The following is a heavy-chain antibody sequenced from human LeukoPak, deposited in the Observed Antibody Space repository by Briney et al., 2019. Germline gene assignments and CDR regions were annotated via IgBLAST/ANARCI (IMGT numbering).Heavy chain of an antibody. D-gene: IGHD3-22*01. CDR2: ISGSGTTI. J-gene: IGHJ4*02. CDR3: ARDFRSGGHYDSSGYYGIDY. CDR1: GFTFSDYY. V-gene: IGHV3-11*01. Sequence: GGSLTLTCAASGFTFSDYYMTWIRQAPGRGLEWLAYISGSGTTIYYADSVNGRFTISRDNAKNSLYLQMNSLRSDDTAVYYCARDFRSGGHYDSSGYYGIDYWGQGTLVTVSS.